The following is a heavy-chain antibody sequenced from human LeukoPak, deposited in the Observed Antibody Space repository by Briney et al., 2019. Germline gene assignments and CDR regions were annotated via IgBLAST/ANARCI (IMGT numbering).Heavy chain of an antibody. CDR2: MYYNGRT. CDR3: ARLFADNYYDSSGYGGNWFDP. J-gene: IGHJ5*02. Sequence: SETLSLTCSVSVGAISSSSYYCAWIRQPPGKGLEWVGSMYYNGRTYYNPSLKSRIAMSEDVSRNQFSLTLRSVTAADTAVYYCARLFADNYYDSSGYGGNWFDPWGQGTLVTVSS. D-gene: IGHD3-22*01. CDR1: VGAISSSSYY. V-gene: IGHV4-39*01.